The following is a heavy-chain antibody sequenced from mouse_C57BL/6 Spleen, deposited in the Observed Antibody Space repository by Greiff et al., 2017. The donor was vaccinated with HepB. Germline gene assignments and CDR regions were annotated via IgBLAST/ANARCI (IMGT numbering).Heavy chain of an antibody. Sequence: VQLQESGPELVKPGASVKISCKASGYAFSSSWMNWVKQRPGKGLEWIGRIYPGDGDTNYNGKFKGKATLTADKSSSTAYMQLSSLTSEDSAVYFCARDHYAMDYWGQGTSVTVSS. CDR1: GYAFSSSW. CDR3: ARDHYAMDY. J-gene: IGHJ4*01. CDR2: IYPGDGDT. V-gene: IGHV1-82*01.